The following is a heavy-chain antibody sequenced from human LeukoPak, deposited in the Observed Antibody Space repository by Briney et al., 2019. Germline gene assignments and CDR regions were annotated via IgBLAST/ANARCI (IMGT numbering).Heavy chain of an antibody. CDR2: VNLQGGT. Sequence: PSETLSLTCDVSGGSITQTNYWTWVRQPPGKGLEWIGEVNLQGGTNYNPSLLRRVAISVDTSANHVSLQMTSVTAADTAVYHCARDWVDYYGSGNWFDPWGQGTLVTVSS. J-gene: IGHJ5*02. V-gene: IGHV4-4*02. CDR3: ARDWVDYYGSGNWFDP. CDR1: GGSITQTNY. D-gene: IGHD3-10*01.